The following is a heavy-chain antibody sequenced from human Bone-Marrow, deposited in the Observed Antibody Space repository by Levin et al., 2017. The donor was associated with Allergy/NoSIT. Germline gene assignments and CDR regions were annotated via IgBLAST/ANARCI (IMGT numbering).Heavy chain of an antibody. J-gene: IGHJ4*02. CDR1: GYTFTSYA. CDR2: INTNTGNP. CDR3: ARRALRYFDWLLDY. Sequence: ASVKVSCKASGYTFTSYAMNWVRQAPGQGLEWMGWINTNTGNPTYAQGFTGRFVFSLDTSVSTAYLQICSLKAEDTAVYYCARRALRYFDWLLDYWGQGTLVTVSS. D-gene: IGHD3-9*01. V-gene: IGHV7-4-1*01.